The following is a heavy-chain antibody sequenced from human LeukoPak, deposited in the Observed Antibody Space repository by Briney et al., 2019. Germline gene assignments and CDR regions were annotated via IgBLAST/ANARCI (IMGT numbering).Heavy chain of an antibody. CDR3: ARAWGYDFWSGPDAFDI. D-gene: IGHD3-3*01. CDR1: GYTFTSYY. J-gene: IGHJ3*02. V-gene: IGHV1-46*01. CDR2: INPSGGST. Sequence: ASVKVSCKASGYTFTSYYMHWVRQAPGQGLEWMGIINPSGGSTSYARKFQGRVTMTRDTSTSTVYMELSSLRSEDTAVYYCARAWGYDFWSGPDAFDIWGQGTMVTVSS.